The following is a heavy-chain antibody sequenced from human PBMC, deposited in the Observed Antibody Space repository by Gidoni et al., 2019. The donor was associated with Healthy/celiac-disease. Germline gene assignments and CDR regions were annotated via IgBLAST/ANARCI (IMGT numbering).Heavy chain of an antibody. CDR1: GYTFTSYY. V-gene: IGHV1-46*03. Sequence: QGQLEQAGSEVKKPEASVQVSCKASGYTFTSYYMHWVRQAPGQGLEWMGIINPSGGSTSYAQKFQGRVTMTRDTSTSTVYMELSSLRSADPAVSYCARSLRENYFDYWCQGTLVTVPS. J-gene: IGHJ4*02. CDR2: INPSGGST. CDR3: ARSLRENYFDY. D-gene: IGHD1-26*01.